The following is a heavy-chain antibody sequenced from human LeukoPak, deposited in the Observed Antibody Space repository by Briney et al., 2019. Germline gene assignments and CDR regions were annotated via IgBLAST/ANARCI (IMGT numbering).Heavy chain of an antibody. CDR3: ARDPSPYYGSGRGDWFDP. CDR2: INPNSGGT. J-gene: IGHJ5*02. CDR1: GYTFTGYY. V-gene: IGHV1-2*02. Sequence: ASVKVSCMASGYTFTGYYMHWARQAPGQGLEWMGWINPNSGGTNYAQKFQGRVTMTRDTSISTAYMELSRLRSDDTAVYYCARDPSPYYGSGRGDWFDPWGQGTLVTVSS. D-gene: IGHD3-10*01.